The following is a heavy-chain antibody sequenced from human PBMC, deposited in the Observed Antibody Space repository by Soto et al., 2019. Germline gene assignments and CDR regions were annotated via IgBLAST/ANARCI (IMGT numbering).Heavy chain of an antibody. CDR3: ARAEGAWEYYYYYYGMVV. Sequence: QVQLVQSGAEVKKPGSSVKVSCKASGGTFSSYAISWVRQAPGQGLEWMGGIIPFFGTENYEQKFQGRVTITADESTSTAYIELSSMRSDDNAVYYCARAEGAWEYYYYYYGMVVWGQGNTVTVSS. CDR1: GGTFSSYA. V-gene: IGHV1-69*01. CDR2: IIPFFGTE. D-gene: IGHD1-26*01. J-gene: IGHJ6*02.